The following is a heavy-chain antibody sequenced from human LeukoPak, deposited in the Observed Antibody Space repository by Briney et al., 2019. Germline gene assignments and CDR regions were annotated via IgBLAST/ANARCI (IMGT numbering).Heavy chain of an antibody. D-gene: IGHD6-13*01. CDR3: ARVVGSSSWYMGFDP. CDR2: INPNSGGT. Sequence: ASVKVSCKSSGYTFTGYYMHWVRQAPGQGLEWMGWINPNSGGTNYAQKFQGRVTMTRATSISTAYMELSRLRSDDTAVYYCARVVGSSSWYMGFDPWGQGTLVTVSS. CDR1: GYTFTGYY. V-gene: IGHV1-2*02. J-gene: IGHJ5*02.